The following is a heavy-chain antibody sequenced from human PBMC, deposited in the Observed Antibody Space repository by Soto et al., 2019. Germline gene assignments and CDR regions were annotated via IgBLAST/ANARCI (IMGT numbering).Heavy chain of an antibody. CDR3: AREYRESSGWSQTNWFDP. CDR1: GFTVSSNY. J-gene: IGHJ5*02. V-gene: IGHV3-66*01. CDR2: IYSGGST. D-gene: IGHD6-19*01. Sequence: PGGSQRLSCAASGFTVSSNYMSWVRQAPGKGLEWVSVIYSGGSTYYADSVKGRFTISRDNSKNTLYLQMNSLRAEDTAVYYCAREYRESSGWSQTNWFDPWGQGTLVTVSS.